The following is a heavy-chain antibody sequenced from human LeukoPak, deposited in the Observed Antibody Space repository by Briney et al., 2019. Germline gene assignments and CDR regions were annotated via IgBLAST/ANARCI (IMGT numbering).Heavy chain of an antibody. CDR1: GYTFTGYY. J-gene: IGHJ4*02. V-gene: IGHV1-2*02. D-gene: IGHD3-3*01. CDR3: ARGATYDFWSGYYQGHFDY. CDR2: SNPNSGGT. Sequence: GASVKVSCKASGYTFTGYYMHWVRQAPGQGLEWMGWSNPNSGGTNYAQKFQGRVTMTRDTSISTAYMELSRPRSDDTAVYYCARGATYDFWSGYYQGHFDYWGQGTLVTVSS.